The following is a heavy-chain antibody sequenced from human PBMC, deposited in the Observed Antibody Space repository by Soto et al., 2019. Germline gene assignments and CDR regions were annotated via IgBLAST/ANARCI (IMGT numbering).Heavy chain of an antibody. Sequence: GGSLRLSCAASGFTFSNAWMSWVRQAPGKGLEWVGRIKSKTDGGTTDYAAPVKGRFTISRDDSKNTLYLQMNSLKTEDTAVYYCTTGSSSANDAFDIWGQGTMVTVSS. CDR1: GFTFSNAW. CDR2: IKSKTDGGTT. CDR3: TTGSSSANDAFDI. V-gene: IGHV3-15*01. J-gene: IGHJ3*02. D-gene: IGHD6-6*01.